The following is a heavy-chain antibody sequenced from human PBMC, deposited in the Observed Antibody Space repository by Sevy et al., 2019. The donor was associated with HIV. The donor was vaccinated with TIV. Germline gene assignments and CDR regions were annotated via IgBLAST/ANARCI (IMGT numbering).Heavy chain of an antibody. D-gene: IGHD3-22*01. J-gene: IGHJ4*02. CDR2: IYYGGST. Sequence: SETLSLTCTVSGGSISSSGYYWGWIRQPPGKGLEWIGSIYYGGSTYYTPSLKSRITISVDTSKNHFSLKLSSVTAADTAVYYCARVSMIVVVITDDWGYYFDYWGQGTLVTVSS. CDR3: ARVSMIVVVITDDWGYYFDY. CDR1: GGSISSSGYY. V-gene: IGHV4-39*02.